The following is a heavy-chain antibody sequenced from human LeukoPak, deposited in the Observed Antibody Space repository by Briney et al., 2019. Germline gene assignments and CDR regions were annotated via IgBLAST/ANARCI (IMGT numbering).Heavy chain of an antibody. D-gene: IGHD1-26*01. CDR3: ARHRGSYYSFNYFDY. J-gene: IGHJ4*02. CDR2: INHSGST. CDR1: GGSFSGYY. V-gene: IGHV4-34*01. Sequence: PSETLSLTCAVYGGSFSGYYWSWIRQPPGKGLEWIGEINHSGSTNYNPSLKSRVTISVDTSKNQFSLKLSPVTAADTAVYYCARHRGSYYSFNYFDYWGQGTLVTVSS.